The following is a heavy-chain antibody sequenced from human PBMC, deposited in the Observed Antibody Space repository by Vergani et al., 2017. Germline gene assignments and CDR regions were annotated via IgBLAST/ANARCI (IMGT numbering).Heavy chain of an antibody. J-gene: IGHJ4*02. CDR2: IYYSGST. V-gene: IGHV4-30-4*02. CDR3: ARDRSRDGYNYAVDY. Sequence: QVQLVQSGAEVKKPGSSVKVSCTVSGGSISSGDYYWSWIRQPPGKGLEWIGYIYYSGSTYYNPSLKSRVTISVDTSKNQFSLKLSSVTAADTAVYYCARDRSRDGYNYAVDYWGQGTLVTVSS. CDR1: GGSISSGDYY. D-gene: IGHD5-24*01.